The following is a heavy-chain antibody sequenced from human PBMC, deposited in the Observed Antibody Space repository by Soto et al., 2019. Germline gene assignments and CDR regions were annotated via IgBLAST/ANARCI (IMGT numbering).Heavy chain of an antibody. CDR3: ARAVAGSFDY. V-gene: IGHV4-31*03. Sequence: SETLSLTCTVSGGSISSYYGSWIRQHPGKGLEWIGYIYYSGSTYYNPSLKSRVTISVDTSKNQFSLKLSSVTAADTAVYYCARAVAGSFDYWGQGTLVTVS. CDR1: GGSISSYY. CDR2: IYYSGST. D-gene: IGHD6-19*01. J-gene: IGHJ4*02.